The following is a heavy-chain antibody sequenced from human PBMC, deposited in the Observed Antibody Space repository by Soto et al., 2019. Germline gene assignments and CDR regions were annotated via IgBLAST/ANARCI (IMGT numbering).Heavy chain of an antibody. CDR2: INPNSGGT. J-gene: IGHJ5*02. V-gene: IGHV1-2*02. CDR3: ARDRGIILTGPKGWFDP. D-gene: IGHD3-9*01. CDR1: GYTFTGYY. Sequence: GASVKVSCKASGYTFTGYYMHWVRQAPGQGLEWMGWINPNSGGTNYAQKFQGRVTMTRDTSISTAYMELSRLRSDDTAVYYCARDRGIILTGPKGWFDPWGQGTLVTV.